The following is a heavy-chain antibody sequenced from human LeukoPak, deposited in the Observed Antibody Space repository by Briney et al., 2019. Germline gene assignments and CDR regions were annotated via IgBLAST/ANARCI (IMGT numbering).Heavy chain of an antibody. CDR3: ARGSNSGYSIDY. V-gene: IGHV3-33*01. D-gene: IGHD3-22*01. J-gene: IGHJ4*02. Sequence: PGRSLRLSCAVSGFSFSSYGMHWVRQAPGKGLEWVAVIWYDGSNENYADSAKGPFTISRDNSKNTLYLQMNSLRAEDTAVYFCARGSNSGYSIDYWGQGTLVTVSS. CDR1: GFSFSSYG. CDR2: IWYDGSNE.